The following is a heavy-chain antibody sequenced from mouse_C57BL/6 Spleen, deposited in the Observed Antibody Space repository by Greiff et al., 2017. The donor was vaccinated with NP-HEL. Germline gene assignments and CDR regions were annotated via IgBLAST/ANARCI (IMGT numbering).Heavy chain of an antibody. V-gene: IGHV5-9-1*02. CDR2: ISSGGDYI. CDR1: GFTFSSYA. J-gene: IGHJ3*01. Sequence: EVKLVESGEGLVKPGGSLKLSCAASGFTFSSYAMSWVRQTPEKRLEWVAYISSGGDYIYYADTVKGRFTTSRDNARNTLYLQMSSLKSEDTAMYYCTRGGTNWDGAYWGQGTLVTVSA. D-gene: IGHD4-1*01. CDR3: TRGGTNWDGAY.